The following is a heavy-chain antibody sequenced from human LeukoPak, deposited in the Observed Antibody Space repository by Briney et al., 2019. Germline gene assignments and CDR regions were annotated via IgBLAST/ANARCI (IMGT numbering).Heavy chain of an antibody. CDR2: IYYSGST. Sequence: SETLSLTCTVSGGSISSYYWSWIRQPPGKGLEWIGYIYYSGSTNYNPSLKSRVTISVDTSKNQFSLKLSSVTAADTAVYYCARHFYASGTGYFDYWGQGTLVTVSS. J-gene: IGHJ4*02. D-gene: IGHD2-8*02. CDR3: ARHFYASGTGYFDY. CDR1: GGSISSYY. V-gene: IGHV4-59*08.